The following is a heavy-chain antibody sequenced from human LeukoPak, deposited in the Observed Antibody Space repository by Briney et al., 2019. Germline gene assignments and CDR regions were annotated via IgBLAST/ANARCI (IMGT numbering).Heavy chain of an antibody. Sequence: ASVKVSCEGSGYTFTGYYLHWVRQAPGQGLEWMGWISPNSGDTKYAQQFQGRLTVTRDTSISTAYMELSSLRSDDTGVYYCARHLTKNSDFWGQGTLVTVSS. CDR1: GYTFTGYY. CDR3: ARHLTKNSDF. V-gene: IGHV1-2*02. CDR2: ISPNSGDT. J-gene: IGHJ4*02. D-gene: IGHD2-2*01.